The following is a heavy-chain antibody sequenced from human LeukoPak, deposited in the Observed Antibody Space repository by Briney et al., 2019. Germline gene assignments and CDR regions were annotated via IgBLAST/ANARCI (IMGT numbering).Heavy chain of an antibody. J-gene: IGHJ4*02. D-gene: IGHD3-22*01. CDR3: ARGTYYYDSSGYPEM. V-gene: IGHV1-69*13. CDR1: GGTFSRYA. CDR2: IIPIFGTA. Sequence: VASVKVSFKASGGTFSRYAISWVRQAPGQGLEWMGGIIPIFGTADYAQKFQGRVTITADESPHAASMELSSLRSGGAAVYYCARGTYYYDSSGYPEMWGQGTLVTVSS.